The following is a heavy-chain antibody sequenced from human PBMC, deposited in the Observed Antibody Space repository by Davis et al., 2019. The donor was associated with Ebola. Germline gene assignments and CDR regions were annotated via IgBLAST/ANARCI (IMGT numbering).Heavy chain of an antibody. V-gene: IGHV3-23*01. D-gene: IGHD1/OR15-1a*01. J-gene: IGHJ5*02. Sequence: GESLKLSCAASGFTFSSCCMSWLRQTPGKGLEWVSSIHSSGGSTYYADSVKGRFTISRDNSKSTMFLQMNSLSAGDTALYYCAQDLRRGENNGWFGLWGQGALVTVSS. CDR3: AQDLRRGENNGWFGL. CDR1: GFTFSSCC. CDR2: IHSSGGST.